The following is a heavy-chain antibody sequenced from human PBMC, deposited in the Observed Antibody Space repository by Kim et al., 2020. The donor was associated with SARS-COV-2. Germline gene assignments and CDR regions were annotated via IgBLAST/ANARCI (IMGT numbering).Heavy chain of an antibody. CDR2: ISSSSSYI. D-gene: IGHD3-10*01. CDR3: ARGLLWFGELWYFDY. J-gene: IGHJ4*02. CDR1: GFTFSSYS. V-gene: IGHV3-21*01. Sequence: GGSLRLSCAASGFTFSSYSMNWVRQAPGKGLEWVSSISSSSSYIYYADSVKGRFTISRDNAKNSLYLQMNSLRAEDTAVYYCARGLLWFGELWYFDYWGQGTLVTVSS.